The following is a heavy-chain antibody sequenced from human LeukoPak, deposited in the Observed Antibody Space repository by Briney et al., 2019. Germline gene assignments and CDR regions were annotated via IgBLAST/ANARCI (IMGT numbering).Heavy chain of an antibody. CDR2: MYSGGSA. CDR1: GFTVSRKY. V-gene: IGHV3-53*01. CDR3: ASGGDYGDYVYYFDY. D-gene: IGHD4-17*01. Sequence: GGSLRLSCAASGFTVSRKYMSWVRQAPGKGLEWVSVMYSGGSAYYADSVKGRFTFSRDNSKNTLYLQMNSLRAEDTAVYYCASGGDYGDYVYYFDYWGQGTLVTVSS. J-gene: IGHJ4*02.